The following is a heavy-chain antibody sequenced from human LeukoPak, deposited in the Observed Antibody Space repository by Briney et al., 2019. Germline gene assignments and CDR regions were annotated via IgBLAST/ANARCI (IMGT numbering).Heavy chain of an antibody. V-gene: IGHV4-61*08. D-gene: IGHD5-18*01. CDR3: ARKAYSYGYALDS. Sequence: SETLSLTCTVSGDSISGADYYWSWIRQPPGKGLEWIGYIYYSGTTNYNPSLKSRVTISVDTSKDQFSLKLSSVTAADTAVYYCARKAYSYGYALDSWGQGTLVTVSS. J-gene: IGHJ4*02. CDR1: GDSISGADYY. CDR2: IYYSGTT.